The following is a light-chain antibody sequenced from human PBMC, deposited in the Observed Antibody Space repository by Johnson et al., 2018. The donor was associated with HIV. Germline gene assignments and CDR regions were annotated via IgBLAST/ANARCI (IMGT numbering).Light chain of an antibody. V-gene: IGLV1-51*01. CDR2: DNN. CDR3: GTWDSSLSASG. J-gene: IGLJ1*01. Sequence: QSVLTQPPSVSAAPGQKVTISCSGSSSNIGNNYVSWYQQLPGTAPKLLIYDNNKRPSGIPDRFSGSKSGTSATLGITGLQTGDEADYYCGTWDSSLSASGVGTGNKVTVL. CDR1: SSNIGNNY.